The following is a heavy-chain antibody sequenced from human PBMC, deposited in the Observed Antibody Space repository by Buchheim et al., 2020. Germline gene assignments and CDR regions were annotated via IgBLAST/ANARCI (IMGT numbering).Heavy chain of an antibody. D-gene: IGHD2-15*01. CDR3: AKARGAAAASSFDY. V-gene: IGHV4-39*07. J-gene: IGHJ4*02. Sequence: QVQLQESGSRLVKPSNTLSLTCTVSGGSFRSSGSFWAWIRQTPGKGLVWICSTFYGGDTYYKPSLKSRVTISVDSYSNRLSLSLNSATAADTAVYYCAKARGAAAASSFDYWGQG. CDR1: GGSFRSSGSF. CDR2: TFYGGDT.